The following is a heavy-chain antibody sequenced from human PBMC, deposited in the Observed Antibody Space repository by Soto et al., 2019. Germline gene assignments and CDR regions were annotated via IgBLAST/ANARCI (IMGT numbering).Heavy chain of an antibody. CDR3: ARAEACDSSGYYGNWFDP. J-gene: IGHJ5*02. CDR1: GGTFSSYA. D-gene: IGHD3-22*01. CDR2: IIPIFGTA. V-gene: IGHV1-69*06. Sequence: ASVKVSCKASGGTFSSYAISWVRQAPGQGLEWMGGIIPIFGTANYAQKFQGGVTITADKSTSTAYMELSSLRSEDTAVYYCARAEACDSSGYYGNWFDPWGQGTLVTVSS.